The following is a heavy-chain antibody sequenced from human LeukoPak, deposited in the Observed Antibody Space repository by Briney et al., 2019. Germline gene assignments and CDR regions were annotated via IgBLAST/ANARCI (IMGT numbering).Heavy chain of an antibody. Sequence: PGGSLRLSCAASGFTVDAYSMSWVRQLPGKGREGVSGINWNGGTIGYADSVKGRYTISRDNANNSLYLQMNSLRAEDTAVYYCARGVFAGYSRSSGMDVWGKGNTVTVSS. CDR1: GFTVDAYS. V-gene: IGHV3-20*04. J-gene: IGHJ6*03. D-gene: IGHD6-6*01. CDR3: ARGVFAGYSRSSGMDV. CDR2: INWNGGTI.